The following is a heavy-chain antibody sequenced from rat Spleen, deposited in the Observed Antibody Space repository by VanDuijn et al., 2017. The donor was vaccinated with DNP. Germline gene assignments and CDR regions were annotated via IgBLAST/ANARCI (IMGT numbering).Heavy chain of an antibody. CDR2: ISYSGST. V-gene: IGHV3-1*01. CDR3: ARWNYGYWYFDF. D-gene: IGHD1-3*01. Sequence: EVHLQESGPGLVKPSQSLSLTCSVTGHSITSNYWAWIRKFPGNKMEWMGYISYSGSTSYNPSRKSRISITRDTSKNQFFLQLNPVTTEDTATYYCARWNYGYWYFDFWGPGTMVTVSS. CDR1: GHSITSNY. J-gene: IGHJ1*01.